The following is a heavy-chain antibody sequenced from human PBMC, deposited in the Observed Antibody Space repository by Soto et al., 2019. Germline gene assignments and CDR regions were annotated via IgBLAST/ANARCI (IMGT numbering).Heavy chain of an antibody. CDR2: ISGSGGST. V-gene: IGHV3-23*01. D-gene: IGHD6-13*01. J-gene: IGHJ5*02. CDR1: GFTLRSYA. Sequence: GGSLRLSCAASGFTLRSYAMSWVRKARGKGLEWVSAISGSGGSTYYADSVKGRFTISRDNSKNTLYLQMNSLRAEDTAVYYCAKDPREQQLTGRFDPWGQGTLVTVCS. CDR3: AKDPREQQLTGRFDP.